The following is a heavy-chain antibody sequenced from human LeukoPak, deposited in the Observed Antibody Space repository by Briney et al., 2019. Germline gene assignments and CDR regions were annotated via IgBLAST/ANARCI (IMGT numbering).Heavy chain of an antibody. J-gene: IGHJ4*02. D-gene: IGHD2-15*01. CDR3: ARGVLRPQDSGDY. CDR1: GGSISSGGYY. V-gene: IGHV4-31*03. Sequence: KPSETLSLTCTVSGGSISSGGYYWSWIRQHPGKGLEWIGYIYYSGSTYYNPSLKSRVTISVDTSKNQSSLKLSSVTAADTAVYYCARGVLRPQDSGDYWGQGTLVTVSS. CDR2: IYYSGST.